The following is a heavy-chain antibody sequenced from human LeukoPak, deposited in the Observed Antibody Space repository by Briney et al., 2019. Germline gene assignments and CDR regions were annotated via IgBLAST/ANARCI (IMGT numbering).Heavy chain of an antibody. J-gene: IGHJ4*02. Sequence: SETLSLTCTVSGGSISSGDYYWSWIRQPPGKGLEWIGYICYSGSTNYNPSFKSRVTISIDTSKNQFSLKLSSVTAADTAMYYCARTEWLQAFDYWGQGTLVTVSS. CDR1: GGSISSGDYY. CDR2: ICYSGST. D-gene: IGHD5-24*01. CDR3: ARTEWLQAFDY. V-gene: IGHV4-61*08.